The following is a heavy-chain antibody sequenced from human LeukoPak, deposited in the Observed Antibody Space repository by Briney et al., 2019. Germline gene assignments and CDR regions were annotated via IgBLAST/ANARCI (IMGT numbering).Heavy chain of an antibody. CDR2: ISAYNGNT. CDR1: GYTFTSYG. Sequence: EASVKVSCKASGYTFTSYGISWVRQAPGQGLEWMGWISAYNGNTNYAQKLQGRVTMTTDTSTSTAYMELRSLRSEDTAVYYCARGADYGDYHNWFDPWGQGTLVTVSS. D-gene: IGHD4-17*01. CDR3: ARGADYGDYHNWFDP. J-gene: IGHJ5*02. V-gene: IGHV1-18*01.